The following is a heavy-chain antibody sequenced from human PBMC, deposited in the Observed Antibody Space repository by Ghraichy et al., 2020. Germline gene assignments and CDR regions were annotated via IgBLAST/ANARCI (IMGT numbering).Heavy chain of an antibody. D-gene: IGHD2-15*01. Sequence: GSLNISCAASGFTFDDYAMHWVRQAPGKGLEWVSLISGDGGSTYYADSVKGRFTISRDNSKNSLYLQMNSLRTEDTALYYCAKDITPRRGIDYWGQGTLVTVSS. CDR3: AKDITPRRGIDY. CDR2: ISGDGGST. V-gene: IGHV3-43*02. CDR1: GFTFDDYA. J-gene: IGHJ4*02.